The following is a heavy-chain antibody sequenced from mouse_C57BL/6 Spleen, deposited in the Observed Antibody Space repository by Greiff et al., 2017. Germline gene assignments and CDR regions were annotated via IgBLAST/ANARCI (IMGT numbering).Heavy chain of an antibody. Sequence: VQLQQSGPELVQPGASVKIPCKASVYTFTDYNLDWVKQSHGKSLEWIGDINPNNGGTIYNQKFKGKATLTVDKSSSTAYMELRNLTSEDTAIYYCASHSGDAFDFWGQRTTLTVSS. J-gene: IGHJ2*01. CDR2: INPNNGGT. CDR1: VYTFTDYN. CDR3: ASHSGDAFDF. V-gene: IGHV1-18*01. D-gene: IGHD1-2*01.